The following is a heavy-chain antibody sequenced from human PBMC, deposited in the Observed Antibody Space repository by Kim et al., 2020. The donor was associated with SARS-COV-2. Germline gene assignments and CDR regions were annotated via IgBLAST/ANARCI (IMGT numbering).Heavy chain of an antibody. J-gene: IGHJ4*02. CDR1: GFTFSSFW. V-gene: IGHV3-74*01. Sequence: GGSLRLSCAASGFTFSSFWMHWVRQAPGKGLVWVSRINSDGSTSSYADSVKGRFTISRDNAKNTLHLQMNSLRAEDTAVYYCARRNISGGYYYFYSWGQGTLVTVSS. D-gene: IGHD3-10*01. CDR2: INSDGSTS. CDR3: ARRNISGGYYYFYS.